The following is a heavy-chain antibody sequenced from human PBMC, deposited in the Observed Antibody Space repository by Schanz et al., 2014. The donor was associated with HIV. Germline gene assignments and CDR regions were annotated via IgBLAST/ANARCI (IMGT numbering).Heavy chain of an antibody. CDR2: ISYDGSNK. CDR1: GFTFSGYG. D-gene: IGHD5-18*01. Sequence: QVQLVESGGGLVRPGGSLRLSCTASGFTFSGYGMHWVRQAPGKGLEWVAVISYDGSNKYYADSVKGRFTISRDNSKNTLYLQMNSLRAEETAVYYCAKDPQNGYLGYFGMDVWGQGTTVTVSS. V-gene: IGHV3-30*18. J-gene: IGHJ6*02. CDR3: AKDPQNGYLGYFGMDV.